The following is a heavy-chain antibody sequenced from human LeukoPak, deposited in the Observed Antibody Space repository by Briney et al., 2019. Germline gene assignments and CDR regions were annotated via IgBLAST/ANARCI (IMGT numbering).Heavy chain of an antibody. CDR1: GFTFDDYS. CDR2: INWDGGST. Sequence: GGSLRLSCAASGFTFDDYSMSWVRPAPGKGLEWVPGINWDGGSTGYADSVKGRFTISRDNSTNTLYLQMISSRAEDTSVYDCAKDRYSGSWIDYWGQGALCTVSS. J-gene: IGHJ4*02. CDR3: AKDRYSGSWIDY. D-gene: IGHD6-13*01. V-gene: IGHV3-20*01.